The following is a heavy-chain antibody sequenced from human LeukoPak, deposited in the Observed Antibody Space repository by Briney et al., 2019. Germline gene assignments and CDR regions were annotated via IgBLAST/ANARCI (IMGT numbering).Heavy chain of an antibody. Sequence: GGSLRLSCAASGFTISSYAMHWVRQAPGKGLEWVAVISYDGSNKYYADSVKGRFTISRDNSKNTLYLQMNSLRAEDTAVYYCAREWGLKWELESYNDYWGQGTLVTVSS. J-gene: IGHJ4*02. CDR3: AREWGLKWELESYNDY. CDR1: GFTISSYA. CDR2: ISYDGSNK. V-gene: IGHV3-30-3*01. D-gene: IGHD1-26*01.